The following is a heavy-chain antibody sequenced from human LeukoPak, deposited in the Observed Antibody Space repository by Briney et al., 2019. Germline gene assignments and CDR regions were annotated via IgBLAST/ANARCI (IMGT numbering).Heavy chain of an antibody. V-gene: IGHV3-21*01. CDR2: ISSSSSYI. D-gene: IGHD1-26*01. J-gene: IGHJ4*02. CDR3: ASLTDIEAGAVRY. Sequence: PGGSLRLSCAASGFTFSSSWMHWVRQAPGKGLEWVSSISSSSSYIYYADSVKGRFTISRDNAKNSLYLQMNSLRAEDTAVYYCASLTDIEAGAVRYWGQGTLVTVSS. CDR1: GFTFSSSW.